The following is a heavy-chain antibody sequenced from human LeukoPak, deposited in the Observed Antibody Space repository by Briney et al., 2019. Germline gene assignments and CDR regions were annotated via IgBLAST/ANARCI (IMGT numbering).Heavy chain of an antibody. V-gene: IGHV1-2*02. CDR2: INPNSGGT. CDR3: ARDYSALNLFDP. D-gene: IGHD2-21*01. J-gene: IGHJ5*02. Sequence: ASVKVFCKASGYTFTGYYMHCVRQAPGQGLEWMGWINPNSGGTNYAQKFQGRVAMTRDTSISTAYMELSRLRSDDTAVYYCARDYSALNLFDPWGQGTLVTVSS. CDR1: GYTFTGYY.